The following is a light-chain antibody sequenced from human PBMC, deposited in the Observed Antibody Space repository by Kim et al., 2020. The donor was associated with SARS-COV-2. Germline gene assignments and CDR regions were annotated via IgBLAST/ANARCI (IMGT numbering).Light chain of an antibody. V-gene: IGKV3-20*01. CDR3: QRFGNSPSLT. Sequence: EIVLTQSPGTLSLSPGERATLSCRASQSVTRDHLAWYQQKPGQAPRLLIYAASSRVTGIPDRFSGSGSGTDFTLTITRLEPEDFAVYYCQRFGNSPSLTFGVGTKVDIK. J-gene: IGKJ4*01. CDR1: QSVTRDH. CDR2: AAS.